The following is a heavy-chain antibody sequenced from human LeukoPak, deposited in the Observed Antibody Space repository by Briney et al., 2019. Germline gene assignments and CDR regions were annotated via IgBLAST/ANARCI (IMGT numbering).Heavy chain of an antibody. CDR3: ASGYSSDYGGNTY. CDR1: GFTFSSYW. D-gene: IGHD4-23*01. CDR2: INSDGDST. Sequence: GGSLRLSCAASGFTFSSYWMHWVRQAPGKGLVWVSRINSDGDSTNYADSVKGRFTISRHNAKNTLYLQMNSLRAEDTAVYYCASGYSSDYGGNTYWGQGTLVTVSS. J-gene: IGHJ4*02. V-gene: IGHV3-74*01.